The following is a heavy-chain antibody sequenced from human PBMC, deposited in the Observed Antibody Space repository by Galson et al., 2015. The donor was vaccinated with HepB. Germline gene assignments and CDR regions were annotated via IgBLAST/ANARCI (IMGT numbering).Heavy chain of an antibody. CDR2: ISYDGSNK. D-gene: IGHD6-13*01. J-gene: IGHJ4*02. CDR3: ARERAAAGPCFDY. V-gene: IGHV3-30*04. Sequence: SLRLSCAASGFTFSSYAMHWVRQAPGKGLEWVAVISYDGSNKYYADSVKGRFTISRDNSKNTLYLQMNSLRAEDTAVYYCARERAAAGPCFDYWGQGTLVTVSS. CDR1: GFTFSSYA.